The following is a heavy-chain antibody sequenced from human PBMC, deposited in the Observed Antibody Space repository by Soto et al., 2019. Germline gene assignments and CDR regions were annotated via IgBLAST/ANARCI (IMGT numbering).Heavy chain of an antibody. CDR3: AIVLQCFVVCPGWFDP. CDR1: GGTFSSYA. CDR2: IIPIFGTA. J-gene: IGHJ5*02. V-gene: IGHV1-69*12. D-gene: IGHD3-10*01. Sequence: QVQLVQSGAEVKKPGSSVKVSCKASGGTFSSYAISWVRQAPGQGLECMGGIIPIFGTANYAQKFQGRVTITADEPKSTAYMELSSLGSEDTAVYYCAIVLQCFVVCPGWFDPWGQGTLVTVSS.